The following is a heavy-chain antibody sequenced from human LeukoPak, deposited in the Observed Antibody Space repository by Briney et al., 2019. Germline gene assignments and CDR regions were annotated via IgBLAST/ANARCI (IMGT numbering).Heavy chain of an antibody. J-gene: IGHJ4*02. CDR2: INSDGSST. CDR3: ARGPSGWGSLDS. V-gene: IGHV3-74*01. CDR1: GFTFSSYW. D-gene: IGHD7-27*01. Sequence: GGSLRLSCAASGFTFSSYWMHWVRQAPGKGLVWVSRINSDGSSTNYADSVKGRFTISIDNAKNTLYLQVKSLRAEDTAVYYCARGPSGWGSLDSWGQGTLVTVSS.